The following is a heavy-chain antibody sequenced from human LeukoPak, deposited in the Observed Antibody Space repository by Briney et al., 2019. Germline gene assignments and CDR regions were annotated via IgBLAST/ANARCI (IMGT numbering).Heavy chain of an antibody. CDR3: ARTHYYDSSGYLDY. CDR1: GYTFTGYY. D-gene: IGHD3-22*01. Sequence: ASVTVSCKASGYTFTGYYMHWVRQAPGQGLEWMGWINPNSGGTNHAQKFQGRVTMTRDTSISTAYMELSRLRSDDTAVYYCARTHYYDSSGYLDYWGQGTLVTVSS. J-gene: IGHJ4*02. V-gene: IGHV1-2*02. CDR2: INPNSGGT.